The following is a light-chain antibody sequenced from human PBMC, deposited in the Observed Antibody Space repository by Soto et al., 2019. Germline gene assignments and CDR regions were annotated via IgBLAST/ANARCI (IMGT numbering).Light chain of an antibody. CDR3: TSFTTNLAFV. J-gene: IGLJ1*01. CDR1: NNDIGADKF. CDR2: DVS. V-gene: IGLV2-14*03. Sequence: QLVLTQPASVSGSPGQSITITCTGSNNDIGADKFVSWYQQHPGEAPKLIIFDVSNRPSRVSHRFSGSKSGNTASLTISRLQPEDESDYYCTSFTTNLAFVFGTGTKVTVL.